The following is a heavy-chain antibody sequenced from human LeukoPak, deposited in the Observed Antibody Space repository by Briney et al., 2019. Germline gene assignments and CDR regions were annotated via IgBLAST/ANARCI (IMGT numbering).Heavy chain of an antibody. J-gene: IGHJ3*01. V-gene: IGHV3-21*03. CDR1: GFTFSGYS. CDR3: TRDIDDVLTGDDAFDV. D-gene: IGHD3-9*01. Sequence: GGSLRLSCAGSGFTFSGYSLNWVRQAPGEGLEWVSSITSSGSSMYYADSVKGRFTISRDNAESSVYLQMNSLRVDDTGLYYCTRDIDDVLTGDDAFDVWGQGTVVTVSS. CDR2: ITSSGSSM.